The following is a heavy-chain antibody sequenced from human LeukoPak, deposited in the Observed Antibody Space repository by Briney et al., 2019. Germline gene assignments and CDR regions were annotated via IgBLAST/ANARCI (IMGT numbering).Heavy chain of an antibody. V-gene: IGHV3-23*01. Sequence: GGSLRLSCAASGFTFSSYGMSWVRQAPGKGLEWVSAISGSGGSTYYADSVKGRFTISRDNSKNTLYLQMNSLRAEDTAVYYCAKRRAPGIAVAGTIDYWGQGTLVTVSS. CDR2: ISGSGGST. CDR3: AKRRAPGIAVAGTIDY. D-gene: IGHD6-19*01. J-gene: IGHJ4*02. CDR1: GFTFSSYG.